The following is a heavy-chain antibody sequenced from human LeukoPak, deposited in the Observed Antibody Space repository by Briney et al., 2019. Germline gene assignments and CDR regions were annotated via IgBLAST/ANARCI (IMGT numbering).Heavy chain of an antibody. D-gene: IGHD3-10*01. J-gene: IGHJ3*02. V-gene: IGHV3-48*01. CDR1: GFTFSSYS. CDR3: ARPLLWFGELSRTNAFDI. CDR2: ISSSSSTI. Sequence: GGSLRLSCAASGFTFSSYSMNWVRQAPGKGLEWVSYISSSSSTIYYADSVKGRFTISRDNAKNSLYLQMNSLKAEDTAVYYCARPLLWFGELSRTNAFDIWGQGTMVTVSS.